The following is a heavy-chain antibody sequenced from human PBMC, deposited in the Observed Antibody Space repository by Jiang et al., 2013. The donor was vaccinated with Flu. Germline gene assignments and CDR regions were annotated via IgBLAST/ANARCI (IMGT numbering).Heavy chain of an antibody. Sequence: WIRQPPGKALEWLALIYWDDDKRYSPSLKSRLTITKDTSKNQVVLSMTNMDPMDTATYYCAHYAYGGNTVKGIGFHYFEYWGQGTLVTVSS. CDR2: IYWDDDK. CDR3: AHYAYGGNTVKGIGFHYFEY. D-gene: IGHD4-23*01. J-gene: IGHJ4*02. V-gene: IGHV2-5*02.